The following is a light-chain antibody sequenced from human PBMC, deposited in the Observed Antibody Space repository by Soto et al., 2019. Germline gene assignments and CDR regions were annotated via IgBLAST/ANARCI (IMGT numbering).Light chain of an antibody. J-gene: IGLJ1*01. Sequence: QAVVTQPASVSGSPGQSITISCTGTSSDVGRYNLVSWYQQQPGKAPKLMIYEGSKRPSGVSNRFSGSKSGNTASLTISGLQADDEADYYCCSYAGSSTYVFGTGTKVTVL. CDR3: CSYAGSSTYV. CDR1: SSDVGRYNL. CDR2: EGS. V-gene: IGLV2-23*01.